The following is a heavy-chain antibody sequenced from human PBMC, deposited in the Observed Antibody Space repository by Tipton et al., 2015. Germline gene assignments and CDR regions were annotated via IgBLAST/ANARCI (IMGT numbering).Heavy chain of an antibody. J-gene: IGHJ6*02. V-gene: IGHV4-61*01. CDR3: ARDLEHGMDV. Sequence: TLSLTCAVSAYSISSDYYWSWIRQPPGKGLEWIGYIYYRGSTNYNPSLKSRVTISVDTSNKQISLKLSSVTAADTAVYYCARDLEHGMDVWGQGTTVTVSS. CDR2: IYYRGST. CDR1: AYSISSDYY. D-gene: IGHD5-24*01.